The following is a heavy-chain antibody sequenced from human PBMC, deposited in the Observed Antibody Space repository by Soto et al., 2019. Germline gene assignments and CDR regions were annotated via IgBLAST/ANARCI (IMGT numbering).Heavy chain of an antibody. CDR1: GGTFSSYA. D-gene: IGHD4-17*01. V-gene: IGHV1-69*13. J-gene: IGHJ4*02. CDR2: ITPIFGTA. CDR3: ARVTTVTTFDY. Sequence: GASVKVSCKASGGTFSSYAISWVRQAPGQGLEWMGGITPIFGTANYAQKFQGRVTITADESTSTAYMELSSLRSEDTAVYYCARVTTVTTFDYWGQGTLVTVSS.